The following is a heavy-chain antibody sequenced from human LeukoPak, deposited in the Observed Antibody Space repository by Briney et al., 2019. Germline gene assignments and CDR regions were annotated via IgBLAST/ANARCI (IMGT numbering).Heavy chain of an antibody. D-gene: IGHD4-17*01. J-gene: IGHJ4*02. CDR1: GFNFGGYY. CDR3: ARARGLGIGAHFDY. Sequence: PGGSLRLSCIASGFNFGGYYMGWIRQAPGKGLELVSYISDDSYRTPYGDSVKGRFTISRDNAKNSLNLQMDNLRVEDTAVYYCARARGLGIGAHFDYWGQGTLVTVSS. V-gene: IGHV3-11*01. CDR2: ISDDSYRT.